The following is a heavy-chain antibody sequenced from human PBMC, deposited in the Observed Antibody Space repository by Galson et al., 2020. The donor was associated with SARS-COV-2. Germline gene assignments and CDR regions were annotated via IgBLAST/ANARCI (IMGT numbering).Heavy chain of an antibody. D-gene: IGHD5-12*01. CDR3: ARDQQEGYDSYYFDY. Sequence: GESLKISCAASGFTFSSYAMHWVRQAPGKGLEWVAVISYDGSNKYYADSVKGRFTISRDNSKNTLYLQMNSLRAEDTAVYYCARDQQEGYDSYYFDYWGRGTLVTVSS. CDR2: ISYDGSNK. CDR1: GFTFSSYA. V-gene: IGHV3-30*04. J-gene: IGHJ4*02.